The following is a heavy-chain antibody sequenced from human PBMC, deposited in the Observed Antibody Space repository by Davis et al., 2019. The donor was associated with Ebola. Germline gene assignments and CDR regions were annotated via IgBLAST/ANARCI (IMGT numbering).Heavy chain of an antibody. CDR2: IIPIFGTA. CDR1: GGTFISYA. Sequence: ASVKVSCKASGGTFISYAISWVRQAPGQGLEWMGGIIPIFGTANYAQKFQGRVTITADESTSTAYMELSSLRSEDTAVYYCASCMGSSSVISWFDPWGQGTLVTVSS. J-gene: IGHJ5*02. CDR3: ASCMGSSSVISWFDP. D-gene: IGHD6-6*01. V-gene: IGHV1-69*13.